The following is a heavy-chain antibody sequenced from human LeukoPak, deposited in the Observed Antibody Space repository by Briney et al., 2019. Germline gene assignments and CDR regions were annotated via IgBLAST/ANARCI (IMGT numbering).Heavy chain of an antibody. Sequence: RPGGSLRLSCAASGFTFSSYAMSWVRQAPGKGLEWVSLIYSGGLTYYADSVQGRFTISRDDSRNSVYLHLNSLRAEDTAVYYCARDARKVGSGLDYWGQGTLVTVSS. J-gene: IGHJ4*02. CDR3: ARDARKVGSGLDY. V-gene: IGHV3-53*01. CDR2: IYSGGLT. CDR1: GFTFSSYA. D-gene: IGHD1-26*01.